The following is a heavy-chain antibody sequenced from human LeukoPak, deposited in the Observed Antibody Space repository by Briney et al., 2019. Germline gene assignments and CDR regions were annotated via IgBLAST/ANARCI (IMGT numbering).Heavy chain of an antibody. CDR1: GGTFSSYA. V-gene: IGHV1-69*05. J-gene: IGHJ4*02. CDR3: ARDHDYGGNYLFDY. Sequence: GASVKVSCKASGGTFSSYAISWVRQAPGQGLEWMGGIIPIFGTANYAQKFQGRVTITTDESTSTAYKELSSLRSEDTAVYYCARDHDYGGNYLFDYWGQGTLVTVSS. CDR2: IIPIFGTA. D-gene: IGHD4-23*01.